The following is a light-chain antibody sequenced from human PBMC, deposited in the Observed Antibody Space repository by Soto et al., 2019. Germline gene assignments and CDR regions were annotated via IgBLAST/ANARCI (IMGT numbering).Light chain of an antibody. CDR3: QQRSNWPVT. CDR1: QSVSSY. J-gene: IGKJ1*01. V-gene: IGKV3-11*01. Sequence: EIVLTQSPGTLSLSPGDRATLSCRASQSVSSYLAWYQQKPGQAPRLLIYDASTRATGISARFSGSGSGTEFTLTISSLEPEDFAMYYCQQRSNWPVTFGQGTKVEVK. CDR2: DAS.